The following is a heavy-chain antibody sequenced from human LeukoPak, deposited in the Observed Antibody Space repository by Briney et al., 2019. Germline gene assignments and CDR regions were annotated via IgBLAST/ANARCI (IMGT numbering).Heavy chain of an antibody. CDR1: GYIFSNYA. V-gene: IGHV3-23*01. CDR3: TIAPGVSGSFLYNWFDP. J-gene: IGHJ5*02. CDR2: IGGSGGNT. Sequence: GGSLRLSCAASGYIFSNYAMSWVRQAPGKGLEWVSAIGGSGGNTYYADSVKGRFTISRDNSKNTLDLQMNSLRAEDTAVYYCTIAPGVSGSFLYNWFDPWGQGTLVTVSS. D-gene: IGHD3-10*01.